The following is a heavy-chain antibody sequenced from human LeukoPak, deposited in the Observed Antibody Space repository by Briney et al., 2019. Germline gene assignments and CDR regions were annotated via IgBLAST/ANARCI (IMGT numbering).Heavy chain of an antibody. V-gene: IGHV4-34*01. Sequence: SETLSLTCAVYGGSFSGYYWSWIRQPPGKGLEWIGEINHSGSTNYNPSLKSRVTIPVDTSKNQFSLKLSSVTAADTAVYYCAREGAIFGVVISPHGMDVWGQGTTVTVSS. D-gene: IGHD3-3*01. CDR3: AREGAIFGVVISPHGMDV. CDR1: GGSFSGYY. CDR2: INHSGST. J-gene: IGHJ6*02.